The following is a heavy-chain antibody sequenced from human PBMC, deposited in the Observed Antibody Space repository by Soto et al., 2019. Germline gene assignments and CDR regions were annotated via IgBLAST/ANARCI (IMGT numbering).Heavy chain of an antibody. CDR2: ISAYNGNT. J-gene: IGHJ4*02. CDR3: ARDIETFLYYCDSSGSDY. Sequence: QVQLVQSGAEVKKPGASVKVSCKASGYTFTSYGISWVRQAPGQGLEWMGWISAYNGNTNYAQKLQGRVTMTTDTSTSTAYMELRSLRSDDTAVYYCARDIETFLYYCDSSGSDYWGQGTLVTVSS. CDR1: GYTFTSYG. D-gene: IGHD3-22*01. V-gene: IGHV1-18*01.